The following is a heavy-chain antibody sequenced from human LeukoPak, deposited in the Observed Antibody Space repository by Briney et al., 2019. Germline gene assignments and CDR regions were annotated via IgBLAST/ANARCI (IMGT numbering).Heavy chain of an antibody. V-gene: IGHV4-59*01. J-gene: IGHJ4*02. CDR2: IYYSGST. Sequence: SETLSLTCTVSGGSISSYYWSWIRQPPGKGLEWIGCIYYSGSTNYNPSLKSRVTISVDTSKNQFSLKLSSVTAADTAVYYCARGRYSYGYQYFDYWGQGTLVTVSS. D-gene: IGHD5-18*01. CDR1: GGSISSYY. CDR3: ARGRYSYGYQYFDY.